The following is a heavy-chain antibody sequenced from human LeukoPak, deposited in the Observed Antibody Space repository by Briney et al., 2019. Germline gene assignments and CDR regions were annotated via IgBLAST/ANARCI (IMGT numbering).Heavy chain of an antibody. J-gene: IGHJ4*02. V-gene: IGHV3-23*01. Sequence: GGSLRLSCAASGFTFSSYAMSWVRQAPGKGLEWVSAFSGSGGGTYYADSVKGRFTISRDNSKNTLYLQMNSLRAEDTAVYYCARGSPMLRGRPFDYWGQGTLVTVSS. CDR2: FSGSGGGT. D-gene: IGHD3-10*01. CDR1: GFTFSSYA. CDR3: ARGSPMLRGRPFDY.